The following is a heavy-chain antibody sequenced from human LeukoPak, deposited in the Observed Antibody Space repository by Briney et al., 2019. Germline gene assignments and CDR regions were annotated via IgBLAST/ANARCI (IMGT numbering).Heavy chain of an antibody. CDR2: TSYDESNK. V-gene: IGHV3-30-3*01. J-gene: IGHJ4*02. CDR3: ARDAFLLYSSSASYFDY. Sequence: PGRSLRLSCAASGFTFSRYAMHWARQAPGKGLEWVAVTSYDESNKEFADSVKGRFTISRDNSKNTLYLQMNNLRAEDTAVYYCARDAFLLYSSSASYFDYWGQGTLVTVSS. D-gene: IGHD6-6*01. CDR1: GFTFSRYA.